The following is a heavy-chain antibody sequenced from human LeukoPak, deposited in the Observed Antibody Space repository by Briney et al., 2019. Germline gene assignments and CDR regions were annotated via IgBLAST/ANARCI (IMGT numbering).Heavy chain of an antibody. Sequence: PGGSLRLSCAASRFKFSDHYMTWIRQAPGKGLEWVSYISGSGTYTNYADSVRGRFTTSRDNAKNSLYLQMNSLRAEDTAVYYCARERRSTGAVSGYVDYWGQGTLVTVSS. CDR2: ISGSGTYT. D-gene: IGHD3-9*01. CDR1: RFKFSDHY. V-gene: IGHV3-11*06. J-gene: IGHJ4*02. CDR3: ARERRSTGAVSGYVDY.